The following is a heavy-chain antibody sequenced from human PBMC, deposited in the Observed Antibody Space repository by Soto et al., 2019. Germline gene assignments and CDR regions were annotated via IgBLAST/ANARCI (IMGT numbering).Heavy chain of an antibody. CDR1: GYTFTSYA. CDR3: ARSIVVVTALDY. J-gene: IGHJ4*02. CDR2: INAGNGNT. D-gene: IGHD2-21*02. Sequence: QVQLVQSGAEEKKPGASVKVSCKASGYTFTSYAMHWVRQAPGQRLEWMGWINAGNGNTKYSQKSQGRVTITRDTSASTAHMELSSLRSEDTAVYYCARSIVVVTALDYWGQGTLVTVSS. V-gene: IGHV1-3*05.